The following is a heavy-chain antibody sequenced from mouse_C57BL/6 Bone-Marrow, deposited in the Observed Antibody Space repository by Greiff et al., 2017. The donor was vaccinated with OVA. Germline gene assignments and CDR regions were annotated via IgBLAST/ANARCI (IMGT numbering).Heavy chain of an antibody. Sequence: VQLQQPGAELVRPGSSVKLSCKASGYTFTSYWMDWVKQRPGQGLEWIGNIYPSDSETHYNQKFKDKATLTVDKSSSTGYMQLSSLTSEDSAVYYCARRRAPYVDYWGQGTTLTVSS. CDR1: GYTFTSYW. V-gene: IGHV1-61*01. J-gene: IGHJ2*01. CDR2: IYPSDSET. D-gene: IGHD3-3*01. CDR3: ARRRAPYVDY.